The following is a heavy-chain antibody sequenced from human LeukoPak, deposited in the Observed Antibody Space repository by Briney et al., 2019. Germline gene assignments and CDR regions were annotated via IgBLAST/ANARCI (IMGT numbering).Heavy chain of an antibody. J-gene: IGHJ6*03. Sequence: PSETLSLTCAVYGGSFSGYYWSWIRQPPGKGLEWIGEINHSGSTYYNPSLKSRVTISVDTSKNQFSLKLSSVTAADTAVYYCARGRILRIAKYYMDVWGKGTTVTISS. CDR3: ARGRILRIAKYYMDV. D-gene: IGHD2-15*01. V-gene: IGHV4-34*01. CDR1: GGSFSGYY. CDR2: INHSGST.